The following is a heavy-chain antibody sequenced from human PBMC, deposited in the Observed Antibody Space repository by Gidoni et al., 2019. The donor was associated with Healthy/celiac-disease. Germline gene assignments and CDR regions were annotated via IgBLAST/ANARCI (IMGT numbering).Heavy chain of an antibody. J-gene: IGHJ4*02. CDR3: ANLAVAGNTEVDY. V-gene: IGHV3-30*18. Sequence: QVQLVASGGGVVQPGRSLRLSCAASGFTSSSYGMHWVSQAPGKGLEWVAVISYDGSNKYYADSVKGRFTISRDNSKNTLYLQMNSLRAEDTAVYYCANLAVAGNTEVDYWGQGTLVTVSS. D-gene: IGHD6-19*01. CDR1: GFTSSSYG. CDR2: ISYDGSNK.